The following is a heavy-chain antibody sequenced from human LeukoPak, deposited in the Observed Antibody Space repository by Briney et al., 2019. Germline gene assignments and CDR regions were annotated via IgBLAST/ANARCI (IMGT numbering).Heavy chain of an antibody. J-gene: IGHJ3*02. CDR2: IYSGGST. CDR1: GFTVSSNY. D-gene: IGHD4-17*01. CDR3: ARDQIDDYGDYVEAFDI. Sequence: GGSLRLSCAASGFTVSSNYMSWVRQAPGKGLEWVSVIYSGGSTYYADSVKGRFTISRDNSKNTLYLQMNSPRAEDTAVYYCARDQIDDYGDYVEAFDIWGQGTMVIVSS. V-gene: IGHV3-53*01.